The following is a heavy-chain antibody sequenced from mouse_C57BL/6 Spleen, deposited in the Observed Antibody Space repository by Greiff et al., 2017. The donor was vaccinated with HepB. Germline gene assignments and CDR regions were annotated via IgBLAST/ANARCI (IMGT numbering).Heavy chain of an antibody. Sequence: QVQLQQSGPELVKPGASVKISCKASGYAFSSSWMNWVKQRPGKGLEWIGRMYPGDGDTNYNGKFKGKATLTADKSSSTAYMQLSSLTSEDSAVYFCAREGMDYWGQGTTLTVSS. CDR3: AREGMDY. CDR1: GYAFSSSW. J-gene: IGHJ2*01. V-gene: IGHV1-82*01. CDR2: MYPGDGDT.